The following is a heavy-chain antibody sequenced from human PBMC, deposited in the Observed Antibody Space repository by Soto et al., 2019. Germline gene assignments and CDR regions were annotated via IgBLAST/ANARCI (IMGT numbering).Heavy chain of an antibody. CDR3: ARERDPHEGNENIVATMGDY. Sequence: GGSLRLSCAASGFTFSDYYMSWIRQAPGKGLEWVSYISSSGSTIYYADSVKGRFTISRDNAKNPLYLQMNSLRAEDTAVYYCARERDPHEGNENIVATMGDYWGQGTLVTVSS. CDR2: ISSSGSTI. V-gene: IGHV3-11*01. J-gene: IGHJ4*02. CDR1: GFTFSDYY. D-gene: IGHD5-12*01.